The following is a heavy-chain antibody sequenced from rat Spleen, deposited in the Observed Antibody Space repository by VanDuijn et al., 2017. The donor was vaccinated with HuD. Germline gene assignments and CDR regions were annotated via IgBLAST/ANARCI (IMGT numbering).Heavy chain of an antibody. D-gene: IGHD1-9*01. CDR1: GFTFSTYG. Sequence: EVQLVESGGGLVQPGRSLKLSCAASGFTFSTYGMAWVRQAPKKGLEWVAYISYDGGSTYYRDSVRGRFTISRDYAKNTLYLQMDSLRSEDTATYYCARRHYGYTDYFDYWGQGVMVTVSS. V-gene: IGHV5S13*01. J-gene: IGHJ2*01. CDR2: ISYDGGST. CDR3: ARRHYGYTDYFDY.